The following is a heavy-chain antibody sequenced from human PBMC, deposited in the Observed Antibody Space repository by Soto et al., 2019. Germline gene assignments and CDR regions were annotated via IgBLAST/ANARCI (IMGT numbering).Heavy chain of an antibody. D-gene: IGHD5-12*01. CDR3: AGDGVAPYYYYGMDV. V-gene: IGHV1-18*01. J-gene: IGHJ6*02. CDR2: ISTYNGDT. CDR1: GYTFTRSG. Sequence: QVQLVQSGAEVKKPGASVKVSCKASGYTFTRSGISWVRQAPGQGLEWMGWISTYNGDTNYAQTFQGRVTMTTDTPTSTVHMEVRSPRSEDTAGYYCAGDGVAPYYYYGMDVWGQGTPVSVSS.